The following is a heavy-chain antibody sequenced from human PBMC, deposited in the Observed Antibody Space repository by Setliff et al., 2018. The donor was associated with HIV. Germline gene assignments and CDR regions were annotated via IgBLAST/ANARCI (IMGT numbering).Heavy chain of an antibody. V-gene: IGHV3-49*04. CDR3: ARGRYRRRWYASDHYYIDV. J-gene: IGHJ6*03. CDR1: GFTFGDYA. D-gene: IGHD6-13*01. CDR2: IRRQTYGGET. Sequence: GGSLRLSCTTSGFTFGDYAMTWVRQAPGKGLEWLGFIRRQTYGGETEYAASVKGRCVISRDDSKSVAYLQMNNLKTEDSAVYYCARGRYRRRWYASDHYYIDVWGKGTTVTVSS.